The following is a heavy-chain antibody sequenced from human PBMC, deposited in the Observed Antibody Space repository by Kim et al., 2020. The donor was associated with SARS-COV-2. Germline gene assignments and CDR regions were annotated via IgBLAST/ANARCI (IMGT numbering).Heavy chain of an antibody. J-gene: IGHJ6*02. CDR3: ARGSSSWKYGLDV. Sequence: ASVKVSCQASGYTFTSYGITWVRQAPGQGLEWMGWISPYNGNTNYAQKLQGRVTVTTDTSTSTAYMELRSLRSDDTAVYYCARGSSSWKYGLDVWGQGTTVTVSS. V-gene: IGHV1-18*01. CDR2: ISPYNGNT. CDR1: GYTFTSYG. D-gene: IGHD6-13*01.